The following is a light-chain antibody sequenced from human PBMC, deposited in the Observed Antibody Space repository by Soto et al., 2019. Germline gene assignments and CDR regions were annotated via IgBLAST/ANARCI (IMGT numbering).Light chain of an antibody. CDR1: SSNIGAGYD. V-gene: IGLV1-40*01. Sequence: QSVLTQPPSVSGAPGQRVTISCTGSSSNIGAGYDVHWYQQVPGTPPKLLIYGNKNRPSGVSNRFSGSKSGNTASLTISGLQAEDEADYYCSSYTSSSTVVFGGGTKLTVL. CDR2: GNK. J-gene: IGLJ2*01. CDR3: SSYTSSSTVV.